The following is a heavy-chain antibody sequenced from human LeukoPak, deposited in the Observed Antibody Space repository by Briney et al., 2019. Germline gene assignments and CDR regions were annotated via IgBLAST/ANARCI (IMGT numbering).Heavy chain of an antibody. CDR3: ARHRAQGGPAAGTVDY. D-gene: IGHD6-13*01. CDR1: GGSFSGYY. CDR2: INHSGST. V-gene: IGHV4-34*01. J-gene: IGHJ4*02. Sequence: SETLSLTCAVYGGSFSGYYWSWIRQPPGKGLEWIGEINHSGSTNYNPSLESRVTISVDTSKNQFSLKLSSVTAADTAVYYCARHRAQGGPAAGTVDYWGQGTLVTVSS.